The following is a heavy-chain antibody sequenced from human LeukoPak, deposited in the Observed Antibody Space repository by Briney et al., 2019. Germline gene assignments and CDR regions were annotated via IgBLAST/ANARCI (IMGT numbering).Heavy chain of an antibody. J-gene: IGHJ1*01. D-gene: IGHD2-21*01. CDR2: IYSGEST. CDR1: GVTVGTNS. V-gene: IGHV3-53*01. CDR3: ASAREYCGSAECYEYFQH. Sequence: GGSLRLSCAASGVTVGTNSMSWACQSPGKGLEWVSVIYSGESTYNADSVNGRFTVSRDNSRNTLFLQMNNLRAEDTALYFCASAREYCGSAECYEYFQHWGQGTLVIVSS.